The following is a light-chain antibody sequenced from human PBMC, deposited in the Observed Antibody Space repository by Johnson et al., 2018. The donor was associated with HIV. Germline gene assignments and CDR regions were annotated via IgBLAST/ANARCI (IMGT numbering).Light chain of an antibody. CDR2: ENN. CDR1: SSNIGNNY. CDR3: GTWDTSLSAGGV. V-gene: IGLV1-51*02. J-gene: IGLJ1*01. Sequence: HSVLTQPPSVSAAPGQKVTISCSGSSSNIGNNYVSWYRQLPGTATQLLIYENNKRPSGIPDRFSGSKSATSATLGITGLRTGDEADYYCGTWDTSLSAGGVFGTGTKVTVL.